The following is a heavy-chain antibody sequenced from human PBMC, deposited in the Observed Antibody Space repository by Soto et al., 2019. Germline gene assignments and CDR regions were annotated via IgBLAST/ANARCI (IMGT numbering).Heavy chain of an antibody. V-gene: IGHV3-23*01. J-gene: IGHJ4*02. D-gene: IGHD3-10*01. CDR3: AKDPTLLPGSFDF. Sequence: GGSLRLSCAASGFTFSSYAMSWVRQAPGKGLEWVSAISGSGGSTYYADSVKGRFTISRDNSKNTLYLQMNSLRAEDTAVYYCAKDPTLLPGSFDFWGQATLLTVFS. CDR1: GFTFSSYA. CDR2: ISGSGGST.